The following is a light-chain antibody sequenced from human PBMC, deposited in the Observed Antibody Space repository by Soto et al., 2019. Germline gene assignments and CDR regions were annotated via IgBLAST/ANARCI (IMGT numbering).Light chain of an antibody. V-gene: IGLV2-14*01. J-gene: IGLJ1*01. CDR1: SSDVGGYDF. CDR3: GSYSSTTTREV. Sequence: QSVLAQPASVSGSPGQSITISCTGASSDVGGYDFVSWYQHHPGTPPELIIYEVTHRPSGVSLRFSGSKSASTASLTISGLQVEDEADYFCGSYSSTTTREVFGTGTKVTVL. CDR2: EVT.